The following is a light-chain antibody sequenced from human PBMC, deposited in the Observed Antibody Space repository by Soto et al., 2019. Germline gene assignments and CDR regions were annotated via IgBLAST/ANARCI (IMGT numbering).Light chain of an antibody. J-gene: IGKJ5*01. CDR2: EAS. Sequence: EIVLTQSPATLSLSPGERDTLSCRAIPSVSSCLALYHQKPGQAPQPLIYEASNRATGIPARCSGSGSGTDFPLTTRSLEPEDFAVYYCQQRSNLPPITFGQGTRLEIK. CDR3: QQRSNLPPIT. CDR1: PSVSSC. V-gene: IGKV3-11*01.